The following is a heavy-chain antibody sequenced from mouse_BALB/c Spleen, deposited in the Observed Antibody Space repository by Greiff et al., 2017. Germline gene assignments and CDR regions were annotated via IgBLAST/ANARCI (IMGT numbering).Heavy chain of an antibody. D-gene: IGHD1-1*01. CDR2: IDPFNGGT. CDR3: ARLDYYGSSPGFAY. J-gene: IGHJ3*01. CDR1: GYSFTSYY. Sequence: EVQLQQSGPELMKPGASVKISCKASGYSFTSYYMHWVKQSHGKSLEWIGYIDPFNGGTSYNQKFKGKATLTVDKSSSTAYMHLSSLTSEDSAVYYCARLDYYGSSPGFAYWGQGTLVTVSA. V-gene: IGHV1S135*01.